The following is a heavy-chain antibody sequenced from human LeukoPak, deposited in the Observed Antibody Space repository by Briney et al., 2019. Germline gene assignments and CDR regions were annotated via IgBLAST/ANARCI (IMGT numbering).Heavy chain of an antibody. D-gene: IGHD1-7*01. CDR2: ISYDGSNK. CDR1: GFTFSSYA. V-gene: IGHV3-30-3*01. J-gene: IGHJ3*02. Sequence: GGSLRLSCAASGFTFSSYAMHWVRQAPGKGLEGVGGISYDGSNKYYADSVKGRFTISRENSKNTLYLQMNSLRAEDTAVYYCARDSSSNWNYVGAFDIWGQGTMVTVSS. CDR3: ARDSSSNWNYVGAFDI.